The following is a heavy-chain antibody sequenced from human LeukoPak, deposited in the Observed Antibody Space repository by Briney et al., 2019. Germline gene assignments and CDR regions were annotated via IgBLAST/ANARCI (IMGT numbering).Heavy chain of an antibody. Sequence: PGGSLRLSCAASGFTFSTYWMHWVRHAPGKGLVWVSRINSDGSITNYADSVKGRFTISRDNAKNTLYLQMNSLRAEDTAVYYCARVVVINGTDYWGQGTLVTVSS. CDR1: GFTFSTYW. CDR2: INSDGSIT. V-gene: IGHV3-74*01. J-gene: IGHJ4*02. CDR3: ARVVVINGTDY. D-gene: IGHD3-22*01.